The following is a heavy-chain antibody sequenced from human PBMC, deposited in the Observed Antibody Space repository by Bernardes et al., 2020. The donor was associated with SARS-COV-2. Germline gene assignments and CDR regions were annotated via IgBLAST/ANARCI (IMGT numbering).Heavy chain of an antibody. D-gene: IGHD6-13*01. V-gene: IGHV1-24*01. CDR3: ALSSSRVKTYYSNGMDV. CDR2: FDPDDGET. CDR1: GYTLTEFS. J-gene: IGHJ6*02. Sequence: ASVKVSCKVSGYTLTEFSMHWVRQAPGKGLEWMGGFDPDDGETIYAQKFQGRVILTEDTSTATAYMELSSLRSEDTAVYYCALSSSRVKTYYSNGMDVWGQGTTVTVSS.